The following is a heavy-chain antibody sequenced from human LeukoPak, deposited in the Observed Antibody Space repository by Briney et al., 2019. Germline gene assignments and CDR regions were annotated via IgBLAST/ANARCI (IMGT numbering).Heavy chain of an antibody. D-gene: IGHD3-16*01. J-gene: IGHJ3*01. CDR1: GFTFNNYT. CDR3: AGGDGFDV. CDR2: ISSSSTYI. V-gene: IGHV3-21*04. Sequence: GGSLRLSCAASGFTFNNYTMSWVRQAPGKGLEWVSSISSSSTYIYYADSVKGRFTISRDNAKDSLYLQMNNLRAEDTALYFCAGGDGFDVWGQGTMVTVSS.